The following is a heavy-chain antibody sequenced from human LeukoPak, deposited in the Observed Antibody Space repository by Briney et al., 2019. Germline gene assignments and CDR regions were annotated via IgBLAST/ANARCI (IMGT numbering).Heavy chain of an antibody. CDR3: ARQGDYYGSGSYPTFYYYYMDV. V-gene: IGHV4-39*01. D-gene: IGHD3-10*01. Sequence: SETLSLTCTVSGGSISSSNYYWGWIRQPPGKGLEWIGSIYYSGSTYYNPSLKSRVTISVDTSKNQFSLKLSSVTAADTAVYYCARQGDYYGSGSYPTFYYYYMDVWGKGTTVTISS. CDR1: GGSISSSNYY. J-gene: IGHJ6*03. CDR2: IYYSGST.